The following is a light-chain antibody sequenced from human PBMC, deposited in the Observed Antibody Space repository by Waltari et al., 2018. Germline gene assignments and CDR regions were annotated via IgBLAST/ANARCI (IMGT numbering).Light chain of an antibody. CDR1: QSISSRF. CDR2: GAS. Sequence: EIVLTQSPGTLSLSPGERATLSCRASQSISSRFLAWYQHKPGQAPRLVIYGASSRLTGIQARFSGSGSGTDFTLTISKLEPEDFAVYYCHQYSTSPYTFGQGTKLQI. V-gene: IGKV3-20*01. J-gene: IGKJ2*01. CDR3: HQYSTSPYT.